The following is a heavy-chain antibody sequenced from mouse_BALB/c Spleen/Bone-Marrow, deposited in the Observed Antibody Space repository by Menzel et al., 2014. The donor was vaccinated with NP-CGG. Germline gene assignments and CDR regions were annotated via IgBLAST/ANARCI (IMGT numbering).Heavy chain of an antibody. V-gene: IGHV14-3*02. D-gene: IGHD2-14*01. CDR2: IDPANGNA. J-gene: IGHJ3*01. CDR1: GFNIKDTY. CDR3: ARGYDEGFAY. Sequence: VQLQQSGAELVKPGASVKLSCTASGFNIKDTYKHWVKQRPEQGLEWIGRIDPANGNAKYDPKFQGKATITADTSSNTAYLQLSSLTSEDTAVYYCARGYDEGFAYWGQGTLVTVSA.